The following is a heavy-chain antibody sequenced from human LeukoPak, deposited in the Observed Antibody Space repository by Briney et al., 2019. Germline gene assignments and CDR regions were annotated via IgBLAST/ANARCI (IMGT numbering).Heavy chain of an antibody. J-gene: IGHJ4*02. CDR2: ISWNSGSI. D-gene: IGHD6-13*01. V-gene: IGHV3-9*01. CDR3: AKDRSAAAAGTFDY. CDR1: GFTFDDYA. Sequence: SLRPSCAASGFTFDDYAMHWVRQAPGKGLEWVSGISWNSGSIGYADSVKGRFTISRDNAKNSLYLQMNSLRAEDTALYYCAKDRSAAAAGTFDYWGQGTLVTVSS.